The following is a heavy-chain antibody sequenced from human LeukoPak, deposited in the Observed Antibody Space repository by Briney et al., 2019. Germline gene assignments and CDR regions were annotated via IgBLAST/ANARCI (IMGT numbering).Heavy chain of an antibody. CDR2: INQDGSEK. J-gene: IGHJ4*02. CDR1: GFTFSSYW. Sequence: GGSLRLSCAASGFTFSSYWMTWVRQAPGKGLEWVANINQDGSEKYHVDSVKGRFTISRDNAKNSLYLQMNSLRAEDTAVYYCARDWRSSGCFDYWGQGTLVTVSS. D-gene: IGHD6-19*01. V-gene: IGHV3-7*05. CDR3: ARDWRSSGCFDY.